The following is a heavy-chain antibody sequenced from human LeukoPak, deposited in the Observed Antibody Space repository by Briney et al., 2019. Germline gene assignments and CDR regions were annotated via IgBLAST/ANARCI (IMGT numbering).Heavy chain of an antibody. J-gene: IGHJ4*02. D-gene: IGHD3-10*01. CDR3: ARHYYGSGSPVDY. V-gene: IGHV4-39*01. CDR1: GGSISSSSYY. CDR2: IYYSGST. Sequence: SETLSLTCTVSGGSISSSSYYWGWIRQPPGKGLEWIGSIYYSGSTYYNPSLKSRVTISVDTSKNQFSLKLSSVTAADTAVYYCARHYYGSGSPVDYWGQGTLVTVSS.